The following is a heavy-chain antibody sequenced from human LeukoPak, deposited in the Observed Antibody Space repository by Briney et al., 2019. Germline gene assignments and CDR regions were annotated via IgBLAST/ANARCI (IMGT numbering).Heavy chain of an antibody. CDR1: GYTFTGYY. D-gene: IGHD2-2*01. J-gene: IGHJ4*02. CDR3: ARYCSSTSCWQTNDY. Sequence: ASVKVSCKASGYTFTGYYMHWVRQAPGQGFEWMGWINPNSGGTNYAQKFQGRVTMTRDTSISTAYMELSRLRSDDTAVYYCARYCSSTSCWQTNDYWGQGTLVTVSS. CDR2: INPNSGGT. V-gene: IGHV1-2*02.